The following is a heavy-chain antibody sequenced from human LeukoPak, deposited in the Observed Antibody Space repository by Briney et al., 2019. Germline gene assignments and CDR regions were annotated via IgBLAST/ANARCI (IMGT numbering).Heavy chain of an antibody. CDR3: ARGDGYRERVIDY. J-gene: IGHJ4*02. Sequence: SETLSLTCAVYGGSFSGYYWSWIRQSPGKGLEYIGYIYYSGSTNYNPSLKSRVTISVDTSKNQFSLKLSSATAADTAVYYCARGDGYRERVIDYWGQGTLVTVSS. V-gene: IGHV4-59*01. CDR1: GGSFSGYY. D-gene: IGHD5-24*01. CDR2: IYYSGST.